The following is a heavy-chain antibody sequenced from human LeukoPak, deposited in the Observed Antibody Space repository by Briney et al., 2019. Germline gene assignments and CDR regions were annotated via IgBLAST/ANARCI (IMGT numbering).Heavy chain of an antibody. J-gene: IGHJ6*03. Sequence: GASVKVSCKASGGTFSSYAISWVRQAPGQGLEWMGGIIPIFGTANYAQKFQGRVTITADESTSTAYMELSSLRSEDTAVYYCARTERLGYYYYYMDVWGKGTTVTVSS. V-gene: IGHV1-69*13. CDR3: ARTERLGYYYYYMDV. CDR2: IIPIFGTA. CDR1: GGTFSSYA.